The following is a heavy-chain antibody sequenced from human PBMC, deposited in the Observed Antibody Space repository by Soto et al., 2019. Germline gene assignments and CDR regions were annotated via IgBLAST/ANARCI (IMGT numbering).Heavy chain of an antibody. Sequence: GESLKISCKASGYTFTSYGISWVRQAPGQGLEWMGWISAYNGNTNYAQKLQGRVTMTTDTSTSTAYMELRSLRSDDTAVYYCARAPRSSWYAPWGQGTLVTVSS. V-gene: IGHV1-18*01. J-gene: IGHJ5*02. CDR2: ISAYNGNT. CDR3: ARAPRSSWYAP. D-gene: IGHD6-13*01. CDR1: GYTFTSYG.